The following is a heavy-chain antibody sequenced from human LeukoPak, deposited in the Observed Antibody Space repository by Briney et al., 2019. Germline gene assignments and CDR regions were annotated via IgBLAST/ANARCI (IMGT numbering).Heavy chain of an antibody. CDR2: ISGSGGST. CDR1: GFTFSSYA. CDR3: AKDRKRGPIQLWAPGPY. D-gene: IGHD5-18*01. J-gene: IGHJ4*02. Sequence: GGSLRLSCAASGFTFSSYAMSWVRQAPGKGLEWVSAISGSGGSTYYADSVKGRFTISRDNSKNTLYLQMNSLRAEDTAVYYCAKDRKRGPIQLWAPGPYWGQGTLVTVSS. V-gene: IGHV3-23*01.